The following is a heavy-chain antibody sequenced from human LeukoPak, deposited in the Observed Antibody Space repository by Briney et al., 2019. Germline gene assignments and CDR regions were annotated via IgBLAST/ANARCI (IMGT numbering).Heavy chain of an antibody. J-gene: IGHJ5*02. V-gene: IGHV1-46*01. CDR1: GYTFTSYY. CDR3: ARDRIAAAPAGDWFDP. CDR2: INPSGGST. D-gene: IGHD6-13*01. Sequence: ASVKVSCKASGYTFTSYYMHWVRQAPGQGLEWMGIINPSGGSTSYAQKFQGRVTMTTDTSTSTAYMELRSLRSDDTAVYYCARDRIAAAPAGDWFDPWGQGTLVTVSS.